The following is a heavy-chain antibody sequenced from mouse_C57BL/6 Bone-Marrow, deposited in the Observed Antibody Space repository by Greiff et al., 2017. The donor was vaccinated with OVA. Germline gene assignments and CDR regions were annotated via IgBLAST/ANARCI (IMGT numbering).Heavy chain of an antibody. J-gene: IGHJ4*01. V-gene: IGHV14-3*01. CDR1: GFNIKNTY. CDR3: ATDYYGPMDY. Sequence: EVQGVESVAELVRPGASVKLSCTASGFNIKNTYMHWVQQRPEQGLEWIGRIDPANGNTKYAAKFQGTATITADTSSNTAYLQLSSLTSEDTAIYYCATDYYGPMDYWGQGTSVTVSS. D-gene: IGHD1-1*01. CDR2: IDPANGNT.